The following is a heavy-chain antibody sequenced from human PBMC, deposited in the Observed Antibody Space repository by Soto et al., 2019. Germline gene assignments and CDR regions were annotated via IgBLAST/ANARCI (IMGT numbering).Heavy chain of an antibody. J-gene: IGHJ5*02. CDR3: AHRRSGGDYSDNWFDP. CDR1: GFSLSTSGVG. Sequence: SGPTLVNPTQTLTLTCTFSGFSLSTSGVGVGWIRQPPGKALEWLALIYWDDDKRYSPSLKSRLTITKDTSKNQVVLTMTNMDPVDTATYYCAHRRSGGDYSDNWFDPWGQGTLVTVSS. V-gene: IGHV2-5*02. CDR2: IYWDDDK. D-gene: IGHD4-17*01.